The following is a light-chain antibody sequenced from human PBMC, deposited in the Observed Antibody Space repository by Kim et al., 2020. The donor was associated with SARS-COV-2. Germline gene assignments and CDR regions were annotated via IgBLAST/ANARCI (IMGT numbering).Light chain of an antibody. V-gene: IGLV3-19*01. J-gene: IGLJ2*01. CDR2: GNN. CDR3: NSRDSNDNVV. CDR1: RLRSYY. Sequence: VALGQTVRIKCQGDRLRSYYATWYQQKPGQAPIVVIYGNNNRPSGIPDRFSGSRSGNTVSLTITGTQAGDEADYYCNSRDSNDNVVFGGGTQLTVL.